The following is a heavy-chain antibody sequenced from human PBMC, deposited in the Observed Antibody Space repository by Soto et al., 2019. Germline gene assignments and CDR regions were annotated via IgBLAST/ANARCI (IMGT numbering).Heavy chain of an antibody. V-gene: IGHV3-23*01. J-gene: IGHJ4*02. CDR3: AKRGAYSGGDCYSVFDY. CDR1: GFTFSSYA. CDR2: ISGSGGST. Sequence: EVQLLESGGGLVQPGGSLRLSCAASGFTFSSYAMSWVRQAPGKGVEWVSAISGSGGSTYYADSVKGRFTISRDNSKNTLYLQMNSLRAEDTAVYYCAKRGAYSGGDCYSVFDYWGQGTLVTVSS. D-gene: IGHD2-21*01.